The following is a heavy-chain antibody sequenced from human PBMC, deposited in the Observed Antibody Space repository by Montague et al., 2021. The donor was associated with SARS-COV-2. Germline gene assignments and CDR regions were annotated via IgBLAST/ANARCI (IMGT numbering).Heavy chain of an antibody. CDR1: GGSISSYY. CDR2: IYYSGST. CDR3: ARDSRTDFDWLFPDSGSYYYYMDV. J-gene: IGHJ6*03. Sequence: SETLSLTCTVSGGSISSYYWSWIQQPPGKGLEWIGYIYYSGSTNYNPSLKSRVTISVDTSKNQFSLKLSSVTAADTAVYYCARDSRTDFDWLFPDSGSYYYYMDVWGKGTTVTVPS. D-gene: IGHD3-9*01. V-gene: IGHV4-59*01.